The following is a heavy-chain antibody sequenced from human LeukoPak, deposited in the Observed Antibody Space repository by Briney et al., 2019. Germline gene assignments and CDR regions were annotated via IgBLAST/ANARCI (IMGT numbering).Heavy chain of an antibody. D-gene: IGHD3-9*01. CDR3: ARGAIRYFDWLRNEDVMDV. Sequence: PGGSLRLSCAASGFSFSTYTMYWVRQAPDKGLEWLAIVSYDGGSRYSADSVKGRFIISRDNSMDTLYLQMNSLRAEDTAVYYCARGAIRYFDWLRNEDVMDVWGQGTTVTVSS. V-gene: IGHV3-30*04. CDR1: GFSFSTYT. J-gene: IGHJ6*02. CDR2: VSYDGGSR.